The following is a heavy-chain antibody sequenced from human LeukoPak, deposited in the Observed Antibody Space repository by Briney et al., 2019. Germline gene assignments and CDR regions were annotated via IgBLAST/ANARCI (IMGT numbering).Heavy chain of an antibody. CDR2: ISGSGGST. Sequence: RGSLRPSCAASGFTFSSYAMSWVRQAPGKGLEWVSVISGSGGSTYYADSVKGRFTISRDNSKNTLYLQVNSLRAEDTAVYFCAKDSVYNYGSETYYFDYWGQGTLVTVSS. V-gene: IGHV3-23*01. D-gene: IGHD3-10*01. CDR3: AKDSVYNYGSETYYFDY. CDR1: GFTFSSYA. J-gene: IGHJ4*02.